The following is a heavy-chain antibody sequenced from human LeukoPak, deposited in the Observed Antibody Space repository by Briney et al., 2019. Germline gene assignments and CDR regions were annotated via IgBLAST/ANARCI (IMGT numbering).Heavy chain of an antibody. Sequence: GGSLRLPCAASGFTFSDYYMNWIRQAPGKGLEWVSYISSSGNTIYYADSVKGRFTISRDNAKNSLYVQMSSLRAEDTAVYYCARGAGSRYCTGGSCYSGYYYYYMDVWGKGTTVTVSS. V-gene: IGHV3-11*01. CDR2: ISSSGNTI. CDR3: ARGAGSRYCTGGSCYSGYYYYYMDV. D-gene: IGHD2-15*01. J-gene: IGHJ6*03. CDR1: GFTFSDYY.